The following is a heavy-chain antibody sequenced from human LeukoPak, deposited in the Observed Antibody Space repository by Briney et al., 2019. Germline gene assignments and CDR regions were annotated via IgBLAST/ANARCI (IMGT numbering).Heavy chain of an antibody. CDR3: ERHVPRPGVFDS. CDR2: IYYSGST. CDR1: GGSISSYY. V-gene: IGHV4-59*08. D-gene: IGHD3-10*01. J-gene: IGHJ4*02. Sequence: PSETLSLTCTVSGGSISSYYWSWVRQPPGKGLEWIGYIYYSGSTNYNPSLKSRVTISVDTSKNQFSLKLSSVTAADTAVYYCERHVPRPGVFDSGGKGPLVTVS.